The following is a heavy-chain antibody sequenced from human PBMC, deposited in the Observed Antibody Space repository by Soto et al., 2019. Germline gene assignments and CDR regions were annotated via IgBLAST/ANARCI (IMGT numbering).Heavy chain of an antibody. Sequence: GSLRLSCAASGFTFSSYAISWVRQAPGKGLEWVSAISGSGGSTYYADSVKGRFTISRDNSKNTLYLQMNSLRAEDTAVYYCAKGSGYSGYDLHAFDIWGQGKMVTVSS. V-gene: IGHV3-23*01. J-gene: IGHJ3*02. CDR1: GFTFSSYA. CDR3: AKGSGYSGYDLHAFDI. D-gene: IGHD5-12*01. CDR2: ISGSGGST.